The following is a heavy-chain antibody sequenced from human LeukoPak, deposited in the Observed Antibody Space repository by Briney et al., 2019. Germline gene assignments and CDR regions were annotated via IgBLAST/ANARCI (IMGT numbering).Heavy chain of an antibody. CDR3: ARRSRRARILSRYYYYYMDV. CDR1: GFTYTSCG. V-gene: IGHV1-18*01. CDR2: ISAYNGNT. D-gene: IGHD2-15*01. Sequence: ASVKVSCKASGFTYTSCGISWVRQAPGQGLEWMGWISAYNGNTNYAQKLQGRVTMTTDTSTSTAYMELRSLRSDDTAVYYCARRSRRARILSRYYYYYMDVWGKGTTVTVSS. J-gene: IGHJ6*03.